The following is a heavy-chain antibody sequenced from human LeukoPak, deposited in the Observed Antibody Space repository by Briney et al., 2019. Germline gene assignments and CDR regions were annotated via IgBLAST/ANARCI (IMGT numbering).Heavy chain of an antibody. CDR2: IHYTGNT. Sequence: SETLSLTCTVSGGSINNYYWSWRRQPPGKGLEWIGYIHYTGNTDYNPSLKSRVTMSVDTSENQFSLKLTSVTAADTAVYYCARRREGSGSYDYWGQGTLVTVTP. CDR3: ARRREGSGSYDY. D-gene: IGHD3-10*01. J-gene: IGHJ4*02. CDR1: GGSINNYY. V-gene: IGHV4-59*08.